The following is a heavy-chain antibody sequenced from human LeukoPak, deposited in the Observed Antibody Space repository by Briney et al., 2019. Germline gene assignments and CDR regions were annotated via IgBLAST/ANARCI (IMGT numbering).Heavy chain of an antibody. CDR1: GGSFSGYY. V-gene: IGHV4-34*01. CDR2: TNHSGST. D-gene: IGHD2-2*01. Sequence: SETLSLTCAVYGGSFSGYYWSWIRQPPGKGLEWIGETNHSGSTNYNPSLKSRVTISVDTSKNQFSLKLSSVTAADTAVYYCARVPVYCSSTSCSFDYWGQGTLVTVSS. CDR3: ARVPVYCSSTSCSFDY. J-gene: IGHJ4*02.